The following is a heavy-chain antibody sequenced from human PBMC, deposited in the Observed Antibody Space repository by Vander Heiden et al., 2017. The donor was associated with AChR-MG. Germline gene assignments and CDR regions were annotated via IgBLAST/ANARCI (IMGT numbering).Heavy chain of an antibody. Sequence: EVQLLESGGGLVQPGGSLRLSCAASGVSFSNYAMAWVRQPPGKGLEWVSETTGSGGSTYYADSVKGRFTISRDNAKTTLYLQMNSLRAEDTAVYYCAKDPYFQWYFDLWGRGTLVTVSS. J-gene: IGHJ2*01. CDR3: AKDPYFQWYFDL. D-gene: IGHD2-8*01. CDR1: GVSFSNYA. V-gene: IGHV3-23*01. CDR2: TTGSGGST.